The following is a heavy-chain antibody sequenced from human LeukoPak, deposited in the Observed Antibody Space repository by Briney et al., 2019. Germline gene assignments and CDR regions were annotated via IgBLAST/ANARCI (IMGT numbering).Heavy chain of an antibody. CDR3: ARDAPIPFDSDKYFQN. J-gene: IGHJ1*01. V-gene: IGHV3-53*01. CDR1: GFTVSSNY. CDR2: TSSGGST. D-gene: IGHD3-22*01. Sequence: GGSLRLSCAASGFTVSSNYMSWVRQAPGKGLEWVSVTSSGGSTYYADSVKGRFTISRDNSKNTLYLQMNSLRAEDTAVYHCARDAPIPFDSDKYFQNWGQGTLVTVSS.